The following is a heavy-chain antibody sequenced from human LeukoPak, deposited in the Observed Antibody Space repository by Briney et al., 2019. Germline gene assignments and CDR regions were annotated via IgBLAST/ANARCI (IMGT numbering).Heavy chain of an antibody. CDR2: ISSSGTYI. J-gene: IGHJ4*02. CDR1: GFTFSSYG. D-gene: IGHD2-21*01. Sequence: GGSLRLTCAASGFTFSSYGMNWVRQAPGKGLEWVSSISSSGTYIYFADSVKGRFTISRDNAKNSLYLQMNSLRAEDTALYYCAREQSYSEEIVVVNPPFDYWGQGTLVTVSS. CDR3: AREQSYSEEIVVVNPPFDY. V-gene: IGHV3-21*01.